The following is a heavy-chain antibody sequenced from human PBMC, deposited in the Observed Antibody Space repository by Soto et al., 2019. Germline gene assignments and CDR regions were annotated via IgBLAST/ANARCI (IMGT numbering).Heavy chain of an antibody. Sequence: SETLSLTCAVYGGSFSGYYWSWIRQPPGKGLEWIGEINHSGSTNYNPSLKSRVTISVDTSKNQFSLKLSSVTAADTAVYYCARGLTLFSCGWYPYYYGMDVWGQGTTVTVSS. CDR1: GGSFSGYY. V-gene: IGHV4-34*01. CDR3: ARGLTLFSCGWYPYYYGMDV. CDR2: INHSGST. D-gene: IGHD6-19*01. J-gene: IGHJ6*02.